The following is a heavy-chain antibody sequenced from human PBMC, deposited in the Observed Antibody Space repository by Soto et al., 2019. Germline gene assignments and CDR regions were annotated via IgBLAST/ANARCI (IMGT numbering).Heavy chain of an antibody. V-gene: IGHV3-9*01. CDR3: AKDKNGIAVAGLDY. D-gene: IGHD6-19*01. J-gene: IGHJ4*02. CDR2: ISWNSGSI. Sequence: EVQLVESGGGLVQPGRSLRLSCAASGFTFDDYVMHWVRQAPGKGLEWVSGISWNSGSIGYADSVKGRFTISRDNVKNSLYLQMNSLRAEDTALYYCAKDKNGIAVAGLDYWGQGTLVTVSS. CDR1: GFTFDDYV.